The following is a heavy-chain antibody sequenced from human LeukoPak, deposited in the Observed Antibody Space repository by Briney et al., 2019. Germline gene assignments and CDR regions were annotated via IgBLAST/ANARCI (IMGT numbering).Heavy chain of an antibody. Sequence: PSETLSLTCTVSGGSISSSSYYWGWIRQSPGTGLEYIGSIYHSGKTQYNPSLKSRVTISLDTSKNQFSLNLRSVTASDTAMYYCAREGIYGDYRHWGQGTLVTVSS. CDR1: GGSISSSSYY. J-gene: IGHJ4*02. D-gene: IGHD4-17*01. CDR2: IYHSGKT. CDR3: AREGIYGDYRH. V-gene: IGHV4-39*02.